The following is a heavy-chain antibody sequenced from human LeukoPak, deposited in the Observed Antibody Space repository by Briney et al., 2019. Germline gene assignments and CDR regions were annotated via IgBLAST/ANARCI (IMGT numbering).Heavy chain of an antibody. D-gene: IGHD3-22*01. CDR3: ASKGYYYDSSGYYSDY. V-gene: IGHV3-30*01. Sequence: GGSLRLSCAASGFTFSSYAMHWVRQAPGKGLEWVAVISYDGSNKYYADSVKGRFTISRDNSKNTLYLQMNSLRAEDTAVYYCASKGYYYDSSGYYSDYWGQGTLVTVSS. J-gene: IGHJ4*02. CDR2: ISYDGSNK. CDR1: GFTFSSYA.